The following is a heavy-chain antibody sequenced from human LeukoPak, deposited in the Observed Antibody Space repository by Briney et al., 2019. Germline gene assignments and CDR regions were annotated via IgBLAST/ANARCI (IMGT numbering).Heavy chain of an antibody. D-gene: IGHD1-26*01. J-gene: IGHJ3*02. Sequence: SQTLSLTCAISGDSVSSNSAAWNWIRQSPSRGLEWLGRTYYRSKWYNDYAVSVKSRITINPDTSKNQFSLKLSSVTAADTAVYYCARAGRWEGRPHAFDIWGQGTMVTVSS. CDR1: GDSVSSNSAA. CDR3: ARAGRWEGRPHAFDI. V-gene: IGHV6-1*01. CDR2: TYYRSKWYN.